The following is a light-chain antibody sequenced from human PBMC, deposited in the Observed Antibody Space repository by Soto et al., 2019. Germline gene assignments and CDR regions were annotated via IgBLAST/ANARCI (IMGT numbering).Light chain of an antibody. Sequence: QSALTQPASVSGSPGQSITISCTGTSSDIGGYNYVSWYQQHPGKAPKLMIYEVSNRPSGVSNRFSGSKSGNTASLTISGLQAEDEGDYYCSSYASSSTHVAFGGGTKLTVL. J-gene: IGLJ2*01. V-gene: IGLV2-14*01. CDR2: EVS. CDR3: SSYASSSTHVA. CDR1: SSDIGGYNY.